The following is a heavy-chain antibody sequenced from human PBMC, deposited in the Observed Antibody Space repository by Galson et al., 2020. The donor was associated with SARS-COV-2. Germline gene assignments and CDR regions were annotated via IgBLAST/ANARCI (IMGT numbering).Heavy chain of an antibody. CDR3: ARGGVAARRDWYFEL. D-gene: IGHD6-6*01. V-gene: IGHV1-2*02. J-gene: IGHJ2*01. CDR1: GYSIIEYY. CDR2: INPNTGGI. Sequence: GESLKISCQASGYSIIEYYIHWVRQDPGQALEWMGWINPNTGGINSAPKSRGRVTMTTDTSFSTAYLGLSRLTSDDTDVYYCARGGVAARRDWYFELWGRGTLVTVSS.